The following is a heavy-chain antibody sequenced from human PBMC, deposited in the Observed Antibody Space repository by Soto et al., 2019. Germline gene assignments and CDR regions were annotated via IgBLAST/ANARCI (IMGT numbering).Heavy chain of an antibody. CDR3: ARAIIAVADSWVDP. J-gene: IGHJ5*02. Sequence: GGSLRLSCAASGFTLSSYWMSWVRQAPGKGLEWVANIKQDGSEKYYVDSVKGRFTISRDNAKNSLYLQMNSLRAEDTAVYYCARAIIAVADSWVDPWGQGTLVTVSS. CDR2: IKQDGSEK. D-gene: IGHD6-19*01. CDR1: GFTLSSYW. V-gene: IGHV3-7*01.